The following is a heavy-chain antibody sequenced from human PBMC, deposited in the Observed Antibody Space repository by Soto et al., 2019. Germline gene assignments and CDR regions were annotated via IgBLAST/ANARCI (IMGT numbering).Heavy chain of an antibody. CDR1: FSLSTSGVG. J-gene: IGHJ5*02. CDR3: AHRQEWELLPFDP. V-gene: IGHV2-5*01. Sequence: SGPTLVNPTDPHADLHLLWFSLSTSGVGVGWIRQPPGKALEWLALIYWNDDKRYSPSLKSRLTITKDTSKNQVVLTMTNMDPVDTATYYCAHRQEWELLPFDPWGQGTLVTVSS. D-gene: IGHD1-26*01. CDR2: IYWNDDK.